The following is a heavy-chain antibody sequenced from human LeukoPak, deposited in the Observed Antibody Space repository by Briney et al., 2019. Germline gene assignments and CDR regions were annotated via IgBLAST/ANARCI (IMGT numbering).Heavy chain of an antibody. J-gene: IGHJ4*01. CDR3: ARSQGIGSRRYYFDS. Sequence: SQTLSLTCAISEDSVSSNSAAWSWIRQSPSRGLEWLGRTYYRSKWYNDYAVSVKSRITINPDTSKNQFSLQLNSVTLEDTAVYYGARSQGIGSRRYYFDSGGKEPWSPSPQ. D-gene: IGHD2-2*01. CDR1: EDSVSSNSAA. CDR2: TYYRSKWYN. V-gene: IGHV6-1*01.